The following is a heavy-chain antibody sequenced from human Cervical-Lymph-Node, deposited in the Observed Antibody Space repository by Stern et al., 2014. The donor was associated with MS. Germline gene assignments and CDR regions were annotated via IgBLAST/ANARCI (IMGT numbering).Heavy chain of an antibody. D-gene: IGHD2-21*01. Sequence: QVQLVQSGPGLVKPSQTLSLTCTVSGGSIRPDSYYWSWIRQPAGKGLEWIGRIYFGLNTNYNPPLKSRVTMSVDTPKTRFPRRWTTGTAADTAVYYCARETARDKSVLLNYYSGMDVWGQGTTVIVSS. CDR3: ARETARDKSVLLNYYSGMDV. V-gene: IGHV4-61*02. J-gene: IGHJ6*02. CDR2: IYFGLNT. CDR1: GGSIRPDSYY.